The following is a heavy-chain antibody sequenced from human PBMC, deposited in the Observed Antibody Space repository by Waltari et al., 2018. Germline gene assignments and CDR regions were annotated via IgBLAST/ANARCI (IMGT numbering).Heavy chain of an antibody. CDR1: GFTFSSYA. CDR3: ANKGGRITMVQGVIMTN. V-gene: IGHV3-23*01. CDR2: ISGSGGST. D-gene: IGHD3-10*01. Sequence: EVQLLESGGGLVQPGGSLRLSCAASGFTFSSYAMSWVRQAPGKGLEWVSAISGSGGSTYYADSGKGRFTISSDNSKNTLYLQMNSLRAEDTAVYYCANKGGRITMVQGVIMTNWGQGTLVTVSS. J-gene: IGHJ4*02.